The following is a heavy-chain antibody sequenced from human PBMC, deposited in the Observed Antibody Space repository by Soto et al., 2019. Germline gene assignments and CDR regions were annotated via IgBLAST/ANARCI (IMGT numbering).Heavy chain of an antibody. J-gene: IGHJ6*02. D-gene: IGHD3-9*01. Sequence: ASVKVSCKASGYTFTSYAMHWVRQAPGQRLEWMGWINAGNGNTKYSQKFQGRVTITRDTSASTAYMELSSLRSEDTAVYYCAREGYDILTCYYDYYYYVIDVWGQGSTVTGSS. CDR1: GYTFTSYA. V-gene: IGHV1-3*01. CDR3: AREGYDILTCYYDYYYYVIDV. CDR2: INAGNGNT.